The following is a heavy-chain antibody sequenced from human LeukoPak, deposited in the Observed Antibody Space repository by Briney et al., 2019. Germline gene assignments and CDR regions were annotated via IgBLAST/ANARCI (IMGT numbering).Heavy chain of an antibody. CDR3: ARHRAGTNYYYYYMDV. Sequence: PSETLSLTCAVYGGSFSGYYWSWIRQPPGKGLEWIGEINHSGSTNYNPSLKSRVTKSVDTSKNQFSLKLSSVTAADTAVYYCARHRAGTNYYYYYMDVWGKGTTVTISS. CDR2: INHSGST. D-gene: IGHD1-1*01. V-gene: IGHV4-34*01. CDR1: GGSFSGYY. J-gene: IGHJ6*03.